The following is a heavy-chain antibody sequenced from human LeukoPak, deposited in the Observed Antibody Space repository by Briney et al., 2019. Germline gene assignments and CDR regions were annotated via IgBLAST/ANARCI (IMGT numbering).Heavy chain of an antibody. V-gene: IGHV3-7*03. CDR2: IKLDGSEK. Sequence: GGSLRLSCAASGFTFSNYWMSWVRQAPGKGLEWVANIKLDGSEKNYVDSVKGRFTISRDNAKNSLYLQMNSLRAEDTAVYYCARVNIAARPPGSFDYWGQGTLVTVSS. D-gene: IGHD6-6*01. CDR3: ARVNIAARPPGSFDY. CDR1: GFTFSNYW. J-gene: IGHJ4*02.